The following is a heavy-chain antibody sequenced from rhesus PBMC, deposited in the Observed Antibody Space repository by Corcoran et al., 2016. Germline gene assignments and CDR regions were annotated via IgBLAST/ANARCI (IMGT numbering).Heavy chain of an antibody. V-gene: IGHV4-169*01. J-gene: IGHJ4*01. Sequence: QLQLQESGPGLVQPSETLSVPCAVSGGSISSSCWSWIRQAPGKGLAWIGYIYGRGSRTNHNPSPNSRVTLSVDTSKNQLSLKLRSVTTADTAVDYWARTYYYSGSYYPPWFDYGGQGVRVTVPS. D-gene: IGHD3-16*01. CDR3: ARTYYYSGSYYPPWFDY. CDR1: GGSISSSC. CDR2: IYGRGSRT.